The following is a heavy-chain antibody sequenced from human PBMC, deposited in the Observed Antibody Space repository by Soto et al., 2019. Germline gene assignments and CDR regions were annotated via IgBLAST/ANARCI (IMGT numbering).Heavy chain of an antibody. J-gene: IGHJ4*02. CDR1: GYTFTSYG. Sequence: GASVKVSCKASGYTFTSYGISWVRQAPGQGLEWMGWISAYNGNTNYAQKLQGRVTMTTDTSTSTAYMELRSLRSDDTAVYYCARDIVLMVYAHYFDYWGQGTLVTVSS. CDR2: ISAYNGNT. V-gene: IGHV1-18*01. CDR3: ARDIVLMVYAHYFDY. D-gene: IGHD2-8*01.